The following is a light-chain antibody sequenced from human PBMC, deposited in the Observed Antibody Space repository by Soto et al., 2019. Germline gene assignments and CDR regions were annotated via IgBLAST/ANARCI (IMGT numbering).Light chain of an antibody. V-gene: IGKV1-27*01. CDR2: GAS. J-gene: IGKJ1*01. CDR1: QGINKY. Sequence: DIQMTQSPSSLSASVGDRVTITCRASQGINKYLAWYQKRPGKPPKVLIYGASTLHSGVPPRFSGSGSGTDFILTINGLQPEDVASYYCQHYADAPWAFGQGTNVDI. CDR3: QHYADAPWA.